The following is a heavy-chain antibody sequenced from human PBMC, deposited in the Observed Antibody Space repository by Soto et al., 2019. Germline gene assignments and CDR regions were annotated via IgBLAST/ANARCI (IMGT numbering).Heavy chain of an antibody. D-gene: IGHD2-8*01. CDR2: ISPDSGDT. CDR3: AREVIGYHNGADVYNRMDV. Sequence: QVQLVQSGGEVRRPGASMKVSCKTSGYNFIKFGISWVRQAPGHGLEWLGWISPDSGDTNYAQKMHGRVTMTPDTSTTTVYMELRRLRSDDTAMYYCAREVIGYHNGADVYNRMDVWGEWTTVTVTS. J-gene: IGHJ6*04. CDR1: GYNFIKFG. V-gene: IGHV1-18*01.